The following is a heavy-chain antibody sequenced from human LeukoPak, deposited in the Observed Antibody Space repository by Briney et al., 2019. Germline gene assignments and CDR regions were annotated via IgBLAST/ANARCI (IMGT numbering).Heavy chain of an antibody. Sequence: GGSLRLSCAASGFTFSSNSMNWVRQAPGKGLEWVSSISSSSSYIYYADSVKGRFTISRDNAKNSLYLQMNSLRAEDTAVYYCARDLDYGDYDDYWGQGTLVTVSS. CDR2: ISSSSSYI. CDR1: GFTFSSNS. CDR3: ARDLDYGDYDDY. V-gene: IGHV3-21*01. D-gene: IGHD4-17*01. J-gene: IGHJ4*02.